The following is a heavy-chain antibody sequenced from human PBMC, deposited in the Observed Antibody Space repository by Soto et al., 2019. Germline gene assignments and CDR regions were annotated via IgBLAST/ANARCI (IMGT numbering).Heavy chain of an antibody. V-gene: IGHV3-11*06. D-gene: IGHD3-9*01. CDR3: AGILRYFDWLAGMDV. CDR2: ISGSSSYT. Sequence: PGGSLRLSCAASGFTFSDYYMSWIRQAPGKGLEWVSYISGSSSYTNYADSVKGRLTISRDNAKNSLYLQMNSLRAEDTAVYYCAGILRYFDWLAGMDVWGQGTTVTVSS. J-gene: IGHJ6*02. CDR1: GFTFSDYY.